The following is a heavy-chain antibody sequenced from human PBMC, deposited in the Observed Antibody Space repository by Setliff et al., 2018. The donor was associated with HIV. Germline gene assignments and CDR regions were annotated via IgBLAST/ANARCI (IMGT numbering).Heavy chain of an antibody. D-gene: IGHD6-13*01. CDR3: ARDLLGIAASWFDP. CDR1: GGSISSGSYY. V-gene: IGHV4-61*09. Sequence: SETLSLTCTVSGGSISSGSYYWSWMRQPAGKGLEWIGHIYTSGSTNYNPSLKSRVTISVDTSKNQFSLKLSSVTAADTAVYYCARDLLGIAASWFDPWGQGTLVTVSS. CDR2: IYTSGST. J-gene: IGHJ5*02.